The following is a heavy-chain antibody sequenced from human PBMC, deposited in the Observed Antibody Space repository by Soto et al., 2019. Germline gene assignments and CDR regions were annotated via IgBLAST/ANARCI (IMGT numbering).Heavy chain of an antibody. Sequence: PGGSLRLSCAASGFTFSYYAMNWVRQAPGKGLEWVSGISGSGDTMYYADSVKGRFTISRDSSKKTLYLQMNSLRAEDTAVYYCAKAPYENSSPRNWFDPWGQGTLVTVSS. J-gene: IGHJ5*02. CDR1: GFTFSYYA. CDR3: AKAPYENSSPRNWFDP. CDR2: ISGSGDTM. V-gene: IGHV3-23*01. D-gene: IGHD6-6*01.